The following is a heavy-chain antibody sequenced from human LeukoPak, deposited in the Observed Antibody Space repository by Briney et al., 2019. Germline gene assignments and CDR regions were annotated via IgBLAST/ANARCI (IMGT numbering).Heavy chain of an antibody. CDR1: GFTFSSYS. V-gene: IGHV3-21*01. CDR2: ISTSSSYI. D-gene: IGHD3-22*01. Sequence: GGSLRLSCAASGFTFSSYSMNWVRQAPGKGLEWVSSISTSSSYIYYADSVKGRFTISRDNAKNSLYLQMNSLRAEDTAVYYCARVNDSSGYYYFDYWGQGTLVTVSS. J-gene: IGHJ4*02. CDR3: ARVNDSSGYYYFDY.